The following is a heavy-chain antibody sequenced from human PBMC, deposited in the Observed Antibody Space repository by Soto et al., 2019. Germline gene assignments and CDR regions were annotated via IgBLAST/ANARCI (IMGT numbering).Heavy chain of an antibody. CDR2: VSYDGDNK. CDR3: ARAGYSSRWQRDDWFNP. Sequence: QVQLVESGGGVVQPGRSLRLSCAASGFTFSSYAMHWVRQAPGKGLEWVAVVSYDGDNKYSADSVKGRFTISRDNSKNTLYLQMSSLRTEDTAVYYCARAGYSSRWQRDDWFNPWGQGTLVTVSS. J-gene: IGHJ5*02. V-gene: IGHV3-30-3*01. D-gene: IGHD6-13*01. CDR1: GFTFSSYA.